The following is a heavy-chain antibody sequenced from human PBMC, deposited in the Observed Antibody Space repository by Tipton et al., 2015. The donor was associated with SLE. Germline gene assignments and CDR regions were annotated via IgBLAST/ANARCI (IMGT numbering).Heavy chain of an antibody. CDR3: ASAPSRWRGTHTPFEY. CDR2: IYYRGST. CDR1: GGSISSSRYY. J-gene: IGHJ4*02. Sequence: TLSLTCTVSGGSISSSRYYWGWIRQPPGKGLEWIGSIYYRGSTYYNPSLKSRVTISVDTSKIQFSRKLSSVTAADAAEYYCASAPSRWRGTHTPFEYWCQGTLFTVSS. V-gene: IGHV4-39*07. D-gene: IGHD3-16*01.